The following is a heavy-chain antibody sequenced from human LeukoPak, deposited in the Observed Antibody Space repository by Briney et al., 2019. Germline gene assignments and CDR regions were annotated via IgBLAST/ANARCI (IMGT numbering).Heavy chain of an antibody. CDR1: GGTFSSYA. V-gene: IGHV1-69*04. D-gene: IGHD4-23*01. J-gene: IGHJ3*02. Sequence: GSSVKVSCKASGGTFSSYAISWVRQAPGQGLEWMGRIIPILGIANYAQKFQGRVTITADKSTSTAYMELRSLRHDDTAVYYCARGDGGNPWDAFDIWGQGTMVTVSS. CDR2: IIPILGIA. CDR3: ARGDGGNPWDAFDI.